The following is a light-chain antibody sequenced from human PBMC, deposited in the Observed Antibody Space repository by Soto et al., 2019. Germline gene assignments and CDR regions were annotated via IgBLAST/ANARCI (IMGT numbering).Light chain of an antibody. CDR3: QQYYSTPLT. J-gene: IGKJ4*01. Sequence: SQAVSLGERATINCKSSQSVLYSSNNKNYLAWYQQKPGQPPKLLIHWASTRESGVPDRFSGSGSGTDFTLTISSLQAEDVAVYYCQQYYSTPLTFGGGTKVEIK. CDR2: WAS. V-gene: IGKV4-1*01. CDR1: QSVLYSSNNKNY.